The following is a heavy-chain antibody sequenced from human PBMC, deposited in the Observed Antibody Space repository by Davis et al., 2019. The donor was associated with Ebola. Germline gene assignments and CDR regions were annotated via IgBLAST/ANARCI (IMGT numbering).Heavy chain of an antibody. D-gene: IGHD1/OR15-1a*01. V-gene: IGHV3-23*01. Sequence: GESLKISCGASGFTFSTYAMSWVRPAPGQGLEWISAISGAGTTTYYADAVKGRVTISRDNSDNTLYLQINSLRAEDTAVYYCVREGRPTTEGGTEIPKYWGQGTLVTVSS. CDR1: GFTFSTYA. CDR3: VREGRPTTEGGTEIPKY. J-gene: IGHJ4*02. CDR2: ISGAGTTT.